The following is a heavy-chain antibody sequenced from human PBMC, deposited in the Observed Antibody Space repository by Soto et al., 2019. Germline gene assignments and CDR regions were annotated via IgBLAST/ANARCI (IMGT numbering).Heavy chain of an antibody. V-gene: IGHV5-51*01. Sequence: GESLKISCKGSGYSFTSYWIGWVRQMPGKGLEWMGIIYPGDSDTRYSPSFQGQVTISADKSISTAYLQWSSLKASDTAMYYCARVERYVAAARPYFDYSGQRTLFTVSS. CDR1: GYSFTSYW. CDR2: IYPGDSDT. CDR3: ARVERYVAAARPYFDY. J-gene: IGHJ4*02. D-gene: IGHD6-6*01.